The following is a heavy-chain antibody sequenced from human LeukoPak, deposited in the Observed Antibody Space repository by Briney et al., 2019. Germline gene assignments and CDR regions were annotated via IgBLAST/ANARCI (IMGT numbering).Heavy chain of an antibody. CDR2: MNPNNGNT. D-gene: IGHD3-16*01. CDR1: GDTFTSFE. CDR3: ARGLFGGSSIS. Sequence: ASVKVSCKASGDTFTSFEINWVRQAIGQGLEWMGWMNPNNGNTGYAQKFQGRITMTRSTSISTAYMELSSLRSEDTAVYYCARGLFGGSSISWGQGTLVAVSS. V-gene: IGHV1-8*01. J-gene: IGHJ5*02.